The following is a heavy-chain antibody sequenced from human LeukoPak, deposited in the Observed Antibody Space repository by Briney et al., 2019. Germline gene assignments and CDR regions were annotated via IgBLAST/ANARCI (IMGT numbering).Heavy chain of an antibody. J-gene: IGHJ5*02. CDR2: TNHSGST. D-gene: IGHD6-13*01. V-gene: IGHV4-34*01. Sequence: ASETLSLTCAVYGGSFSGYYWSWIRQPPGKGLEWIGETNHSGSTNYNPSLKSRVTISVDTSKNQFSLELSSVTAADTAVYYCARGRRYSSSWFRNWFDPWGQGTLVTVSS. CDR1: GGSFSGYY. CDR3: ARGRRYSSSWFRNWFDP.